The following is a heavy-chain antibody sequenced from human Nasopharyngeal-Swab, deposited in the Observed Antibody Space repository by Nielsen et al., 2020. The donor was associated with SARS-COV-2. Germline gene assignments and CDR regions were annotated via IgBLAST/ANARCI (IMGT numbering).Heavy chain of an antibody. CDR1: GFTLSDFY. V-gene: IGHV3-11*01. Sequence: GESLKISYAASGFTLSDFYMGWLRQAPGQGLELVSYIDSSGSIIHYADSVKGRVTISRDNPKNSLELQMHSLRADDTAVYYCARLGRWLQMIGYWGQGTQVTVSS. CDR3: ARLGRWLQMIGY. J-gene: IGHJ4*02. D-gene: IGHD5-24*01. CDR2: IDSSGSII.